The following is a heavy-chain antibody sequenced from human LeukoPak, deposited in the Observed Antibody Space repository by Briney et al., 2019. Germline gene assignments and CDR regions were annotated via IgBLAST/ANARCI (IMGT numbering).Heavy chain of an antibody. D-gene: IGHD2-2*01. V-gene: IGHV4-59*11. J-gene: IGHJ6*02. Sequence: SETLSLICTVSGGAISSHDWSWVRQPPGRGLEWIWYISYSGYTNYNPSLKSRVTISLDTSKTQFSLKLSSVTAADTAVYYCARDWLVVQPYIMDVWGQGTTVTVSS. CDR3: ARDWLVVQPYIMDV. CDR1: GGAISSHD. CDR2: ISYSGYT.